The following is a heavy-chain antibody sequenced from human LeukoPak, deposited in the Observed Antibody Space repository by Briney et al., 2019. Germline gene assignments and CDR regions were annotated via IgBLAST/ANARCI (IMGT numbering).Heavy chain of an antibody. V-gene: IGHV4-34*01. J-gene: IGHJ6*02. D-gene: IGHD1-14*01. Sequence: PSETLSLTCAVYGGSFSGYYWSWIRQPPGKGLEWIGEINHSGSANYNPSLKSRVTISVDTSKNQFSLKLSSVTAADTAVYYCARGRNRLAYYYYYGMDVWGQGTTVTVSS. CDR1: GGSFSGYY. CDR2: INHSGSA. CDR3: ARGRNRLAYYYYYGMDV.